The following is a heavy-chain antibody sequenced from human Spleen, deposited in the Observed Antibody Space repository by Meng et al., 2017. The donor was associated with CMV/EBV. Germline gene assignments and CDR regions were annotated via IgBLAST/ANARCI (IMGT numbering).Heavy chain of an antibody. CDR2: IGTAGDT. J-gene: IGHJ6*02. CDR1: GFTFSSND. V-gene: IGHV3-13*01. CDR3: ARDEVVAPAALSSFHYFGMDV. Sequence: GGSLRLSCAASGFTFSSNDMHWVRQTTGKGLEWVSAIGTAGDTYYPGSVKGRFTISRENAKNSFYLQMNSLRAGDTAVYYCARDEVVAPAALSSFHYFGMDVWGQGTTVTVSS. D-gene: IGHD2-2*01.